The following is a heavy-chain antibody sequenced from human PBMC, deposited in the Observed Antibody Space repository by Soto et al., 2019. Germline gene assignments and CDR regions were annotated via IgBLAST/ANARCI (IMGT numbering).Heavy chain of an antibody. D-gene: IGHD1-26*01. J-gene: IGHJ6*02. CDR1: GYTFTTYY. V-gene: IGHV1-46*01. CDR3: ARDRGRGGSYYLYFSGMDV. CDR2: INPSGGSR. Sequence: QVQVVQSGAEVKKPGASVKVSCKASGYTFTTYYIHWVRQAPGQGLEWMGVINPSGGSRNYAQKFQGRVTMTRDTSTSTVYMELSSLRSEDTAVYYCARDRGRGGSYYLYFSGMDVWGQGTTVTVSS.